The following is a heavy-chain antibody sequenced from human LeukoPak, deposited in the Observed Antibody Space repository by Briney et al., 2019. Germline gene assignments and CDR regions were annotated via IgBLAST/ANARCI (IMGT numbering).Heavy chain of an antibody. V-gene: IGHV3-11*01. J-gene: IGHJ4*02. D-gene: IGHD2-2*01. CDR2: ISSSGSTI. Sequence: GGSLRLSCAASGFTFSDYYMSWIRQAPGKGLEWVSYISSSGSTIYYADSVKGRFTISRDNAKNSLYLQMNSLRAEDTAVYYCARVYCSSTSCYFFEYWGQGTLVTVSS. CDR1: GFTFSDYY. CDR3: ARVYCSSTSCYFFEY.